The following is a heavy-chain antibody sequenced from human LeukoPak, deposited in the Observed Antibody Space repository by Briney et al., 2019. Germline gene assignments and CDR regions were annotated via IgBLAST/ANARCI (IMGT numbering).Heavy chain of an antibody. D-gene: IGHD4-23*01. Sequence: GASVKVSCKHSLGSLNNYAFCLLRQAPGQGLEWMGGIIPIFGTANYAQKFQDRVTITADESTSTAYMELSSLTSDNTALYYYALKHGGYNYGGNSNAFDIWGQGTMVTVSS. V-gene: IGHV1-69*13. CDR3: ALKHGGYNYGGNSNAFDI. J-gene: IGHJ3*02. CDR1: LGSLNNYA. CDR2: IIPIFGTA.